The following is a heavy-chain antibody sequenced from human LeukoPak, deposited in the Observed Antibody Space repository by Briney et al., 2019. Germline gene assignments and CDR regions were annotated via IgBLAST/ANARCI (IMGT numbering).Heavy chain of an antibody. V-gene: IGHV3-21*01. CDR1: GFNLSSYS. D-gene: IGHD2/OR15-2a*01. CDR3: ARGTVSFFFFDY. CDR2: ISSSSSYI. J-gene: IGHJ4*02. Sequence: GGSLSLSCADSGFNLSSYSMNWVRQPPGKGLEWVSSISSSSSYIYYADSVKGRFTISRDNAKNSLYLQMNRLRAEDTAVYYCARGTVSFFFFDYWGQGTLVTVSS.